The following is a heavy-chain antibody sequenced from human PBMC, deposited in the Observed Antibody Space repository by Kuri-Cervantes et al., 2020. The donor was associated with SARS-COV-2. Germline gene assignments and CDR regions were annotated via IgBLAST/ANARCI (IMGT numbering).Heavy chain of an antibody. CDR2: ISSSSSYI. Sequence: GESLKISCAASGFTFSSYSMNWVRQAPGKGLEWVSSISSSSSYIYYADSVKGRFTISRDNAKNSLYLQMNSLRAEDTAVYYCARNLGYCSSTSCYTPFDYWGQGTLVTVSS. J-gene: IGHJ4*02. V-gene: IGHV3-21*01. CDR1: GFTFSSYS. D-gene: IGHD2-2*02. CDR3: ARNLGYCSSTSCYTPFDY.